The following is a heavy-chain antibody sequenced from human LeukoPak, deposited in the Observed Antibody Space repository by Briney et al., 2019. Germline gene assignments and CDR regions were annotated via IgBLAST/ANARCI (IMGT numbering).Heavy chain of an antibody. V-gene: IGHV4-59*01. Sequence: SETLSLTCTVSGGSISSYYWSWIRQPPGKGLEWIGYIYYSGSTNYNPSLKSRVTISVGTSKNQFSLKLSSVTAADTAVYYCAAMATLFYGMDVWGQGTTVTVSS. CDR2: IYYSGST. J-gene: IGHJ6*02. CDR1: GGSISSYY. CDR3: AAMATLFYGMDV. D-gene: IGHD5-24*01.